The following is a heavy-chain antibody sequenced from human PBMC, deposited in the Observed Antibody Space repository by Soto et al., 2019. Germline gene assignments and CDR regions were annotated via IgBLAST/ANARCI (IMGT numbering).Heavy chain of an antibody. CDR1: GDSFNDYY. V-gene: IGHV1-2*04. CDR2: INPNGGVT. Sequence: QVQLVQSGAEVRKPGASVTVSCRSSGDSFNDYYIHWVRQAPGQGFEWMGWINPNGGVTKYAQKVQGWVSMTRDTSIRTVYMQLSRLRSDDTAVYYCARESGGATATLDYYYFYMDVWGTGTTVTVSS. D-gene: IGHD5-12*01. J-gene: IGHJ6*03. CDR3: ARESGGATATLDYYYFYMDV.